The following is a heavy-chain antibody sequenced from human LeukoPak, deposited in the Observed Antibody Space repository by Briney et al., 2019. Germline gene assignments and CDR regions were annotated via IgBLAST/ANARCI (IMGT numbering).Heavy chain of an antibody. J-gene: IGHJ5*02. D-gene: IGHD2-8*01. CDR2: INHSGST. Sequence: KPSETLSLTCAVYGGSFSGYYWSWIRQPPGKGPEWIGEINHSGSTNYNPSLKSRVTISVDTSKNQFSLKLSSVTAADTAVYYCARGGVYGVDWFDPWGQGTLVTVSS. CDR3: ARGGVYGVDWFDP. V-gene: IGHV4-34*01. CDR1: GGSFSGYY.